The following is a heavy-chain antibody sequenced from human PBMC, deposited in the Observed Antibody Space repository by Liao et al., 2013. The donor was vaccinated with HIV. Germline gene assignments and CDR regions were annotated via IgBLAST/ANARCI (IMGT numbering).Heavy chain of an antibody. CDR2: INHSGST. D-gene: IGHD3-9*01. CDR3: ARSPRHRLRYFDWSFDY. V-gene: IGHV4-34*01. J-gene: IGHJ4*02. Sequence: QVQLQQWGAGLLKPSETLSLTCAVYGGSFSGYYWSWIRQPPGKGLEWIGEINHSGSTNYNPSLKSRVTISVDTSKNQFSLKLSSVTAADTAVYYCARSPRHRLRYFDWSFDYWGQGTLVTVSS. CDR1: GGSFSGYY.